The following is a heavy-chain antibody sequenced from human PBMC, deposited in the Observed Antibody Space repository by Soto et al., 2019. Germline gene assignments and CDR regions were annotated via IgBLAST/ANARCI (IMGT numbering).Heavy chain of an antibody. CDR3: ARGWLGFCTSSTCQA. Sequence: PGGSLRLSCAASGFTFSSYWMTWVRQAPGKGLEWVANIKQDESEKHYVDSVKGRFTISRDNAKNSQYLQMNNLRVEDTAVYYCARGWLGFCTSSTCQAWGQGTLVSVTS. CDR2: IKQDESEK. J-gene: IGHJ5*02. V-gene: IGHV3-7*01. D-gene: IGHD2-2*01. CDR1: GFTFSSYW.